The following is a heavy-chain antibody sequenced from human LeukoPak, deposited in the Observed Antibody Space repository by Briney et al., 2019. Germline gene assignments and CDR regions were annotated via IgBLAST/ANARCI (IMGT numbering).Heavy chain of an antibody. CDR3: ARGCSSTSCYKPGFDP. CDR2: IYYSGST. Sequence: PSETLSLTCTVSGGSISSGGYYWSWIRQHPGKGLEWIGYIYYSGSTNYNPPLKSRVTISVDTSKNQFSLKLSSVTAADTAVYYCARGCSSTSCYKPGFDPWGQGTLVTVSS. J-gene: IGHJ5*02. D-gene: IGHD2-2*02. CDR1: GGSISSGGYY. V-gene: IGHV4-61*08.